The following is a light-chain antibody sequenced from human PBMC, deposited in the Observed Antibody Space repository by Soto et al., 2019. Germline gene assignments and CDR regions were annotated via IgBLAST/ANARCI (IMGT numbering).Light chain of an antibody. Sequence: EIVMTQSPASLSVSPGEGATLSCRASQTVASNLAWYQQKPGQAPRLLIHGASTRATGVPARFSGSGSGTDFTLTISSLQSEDFGVYYCQQYHNWPPQYTFCQGTKLQIK. V-gene: IGKV3-15*01. J-gene: IGKJ2*01. CDR1: QTVASN. CDR2: GAS. CDR3: QQYHNWPPQYT.